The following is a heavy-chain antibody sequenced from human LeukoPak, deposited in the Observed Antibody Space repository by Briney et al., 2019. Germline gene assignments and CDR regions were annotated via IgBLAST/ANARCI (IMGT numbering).Heavy chain of an antibody. CDR2: ISYDGSNK. J-gene: IGHJ4*02. D-gene: IGHD6-19*01. V-gene: IGHV3-30-3*01. CDR3: ARDSGWYPQLEFDY. CDR1: GFTFSSYA. Sequence: GGSLRLSSAASGFTFSSYAMHWVRQAPGKGLEWVAVISYDGSNKYYADSVKGRFTISRDNSKNTLYLQMNSLRAEDTAVYYCARDSGWYPQLEFDYWGQGTLVTVSS.